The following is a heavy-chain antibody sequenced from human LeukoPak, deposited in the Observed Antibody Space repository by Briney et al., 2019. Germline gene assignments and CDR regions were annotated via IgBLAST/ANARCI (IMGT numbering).Heavy chain of an antibody. CDR1: GGSISSYD. Sequence: SETLSLTCSVSGGSISSYDWSWIRQPPGKGLEWIGYFSYIRGTNYNPSLKSRVTMSVDTSKNQLSLKLNSVTAADTAVYYCARVGDGWRAAFDIWGQGTMVTVSS. J-gene: IGHJ3*02. D-gene: IGHD2-15*01. V-gene: IGHV4-59*08. CDR3: ARVGDGWRAAFDI. CDR2: FSYIRGT.